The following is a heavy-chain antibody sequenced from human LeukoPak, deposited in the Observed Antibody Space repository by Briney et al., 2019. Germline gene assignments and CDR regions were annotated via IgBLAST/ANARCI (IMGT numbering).Heavy chain of an antibody. D-gene: IGHD5-24*01. V-gene: IGHV4-39*01. CDR3: GGNNFYHFQY. CDR1: GDSVSNSPYY. J-gene: IGHJ4*02. Sequence: PSETLSLTCTVSGDSVSNSPYYWGWVRQPPGNGLEWIGAISYGGTTYSSPSLKSRVTMDLDKSRNRFSLKLTSVTAADTAVYYCGGNNFYHFQYWGQGALVTVSS. CDR2: ISYGGTT.